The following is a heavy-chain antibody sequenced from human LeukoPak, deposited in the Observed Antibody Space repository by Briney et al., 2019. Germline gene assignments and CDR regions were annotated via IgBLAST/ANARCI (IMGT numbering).Heavy chain of an antibody. D-gene: IGHD1-1*01. CDR3: ARDFTRWFDP. J-gene: IGHJ5*02. V-gene: IGHV1-18*04. CDR2: ISAYNGNT. Sequence: GASVKVSCKASGYTFTGYYMHWVRQAPGQGLEWMGWISAYNGNTNYAQKLQGRVTMTTDTSTSTAYMELRSLRSDDTAVYYCARDFTRWFDPWGQGTLVTVSS. CDR1: GYTFTGYY.